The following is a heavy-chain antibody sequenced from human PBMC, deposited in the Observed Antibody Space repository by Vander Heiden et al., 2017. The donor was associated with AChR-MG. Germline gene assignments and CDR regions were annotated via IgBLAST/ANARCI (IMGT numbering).Heavy chain of an antibody. CDR2: INWSSGTI. D-gene: IGHD6-19*01. CDR3: ARDARIAVAGVFDH. V-gene: IGHV3-9*01. Sequence: EVQLVESGGGLVQPGRSLRLACAAAGFTVDDYARHWVRQAPGKGLEWVSGINWSSGTIAYADSVKGRFTISRDNAKNSLFLQMNSLRPEDTASYYCARDARIAVAGVFDHWGQGTLVTVSS. J-gene: IGHJ4*02. CDR1: GFTVDDYA.